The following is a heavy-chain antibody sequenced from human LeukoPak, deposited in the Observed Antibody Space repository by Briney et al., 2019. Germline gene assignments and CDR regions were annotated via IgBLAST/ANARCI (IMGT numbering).Heavy chain of an antibody. J-gene: IGHJ6*02. CDR2: VSGSGGNT. Sequence: GGSLRLSCAASGFTFSSYGMSWVRQAPGKGPEWVSAVSGSGGNTYFADSVKGRFTISRDNSKNTLYLQMNSLRAEDTAVYYCAKDRSFCSTSCYYGMDVWGQGTTVTVSS. CDR3: AKDRSFCSTSCYYGMDV. CDR1: GFTFSSYG. D-gene: IGHD2-2*01. V-gene: IGHV3-23*01.